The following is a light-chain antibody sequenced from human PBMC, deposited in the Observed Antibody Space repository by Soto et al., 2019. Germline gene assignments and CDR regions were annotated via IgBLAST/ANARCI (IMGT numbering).Light chain of an antibody. J-gene: IGKJ1*01. CDR3: QQSYSTPQT. Sequence: DIQMTQSPSSLSASVGDGVTMACRASQSVTTYLNWYQQKPGKAPKLLIYAASSLQSGVPSRFSASGSGTNFTLTISSLQPEDFATYYCQQSYSTPQTFGQGAKADIK. CDR2: AAS. CDR1: QSVTTY. V-gene: IGKV1-39*01.